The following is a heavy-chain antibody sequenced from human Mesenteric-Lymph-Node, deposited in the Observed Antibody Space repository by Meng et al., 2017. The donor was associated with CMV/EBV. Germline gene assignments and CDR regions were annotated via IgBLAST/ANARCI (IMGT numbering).Heavy chain of an antibody. CDR1: GFTFSSYW. J-gene: IGHJ6*02. Sequence: GESLKISCAASGFTFSSYWMHWVRQTPEKGLVWVSRINSDETSITNVDSVKGRFTISRDNAKNTLYLQMNGLRAEDTAVYYCAKDVKTLGGTYGMDVWGQGTTVTVSS. CDR2: INSDETSI. V-gene: IGHV3-74*01. D-gene: IGHD1-26*01. CDR3: AKDVKTLGGTYGMDV.